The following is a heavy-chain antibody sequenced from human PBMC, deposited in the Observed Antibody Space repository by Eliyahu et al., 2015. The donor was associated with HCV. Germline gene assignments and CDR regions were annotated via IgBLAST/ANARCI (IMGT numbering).Heavy chain of an antibody. CDR2: ISGSGGST. Sequence: EVQLLESGGGLVQPGGSLRLSCAASGFXFSXYAMGWVRQAPGKGLEWVSAISGSGGSTYYADSVKGRFTISRDNSKNTLYLQMNSLRAEDTAVYYCAKPGDYLYYYYGMDVWGQGTTVTVSS. J-gene: IGHJ6*02. V-gene: IGHV3-23*01. CDR1: GFXFSXYA. D-gene: IGHD4-17*01. CDR3: AKPGDYLYYYYGMDV.